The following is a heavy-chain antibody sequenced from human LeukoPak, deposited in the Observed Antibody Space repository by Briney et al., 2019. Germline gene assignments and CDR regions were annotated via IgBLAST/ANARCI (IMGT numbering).Heavy chain of an antibody. V-gene: IGHV3-23*01. D-gene: IGHD3-22*01. Sequence: GGSLRLSCAASGFTFDSYAMSWVRQAPGKGLEWVSGISASGGSTYYADSVKGRFTISRDNPKNTLYLQMNSLRAEDTAVYYCAKEISGRITMIVVVITGLDHWGQGTLVTVSS. J-gene: IGHJ4*02. CDR3: AKEISGRITMIVVVITGLDH. CDR2: ISASGGST. CDR1: GFTFDSYA.